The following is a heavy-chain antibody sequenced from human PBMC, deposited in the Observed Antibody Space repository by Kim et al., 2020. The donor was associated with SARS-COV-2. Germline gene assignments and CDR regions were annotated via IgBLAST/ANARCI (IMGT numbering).Heavy chain of an antibody. J-gene: IGHJ5*02. V-gene: IGHV3-48*02. D-gene: IGHD3-10*01. CDR3: ARDKGGYGSGSYYNGWFDP. CDR1: GFTFSSYS. CDR2: ISSSSSTI. Sequence: GGSLRLSCAASGFTFSSYSMNWVRQAPGKGLEWVSYISSSSSTIYYADSVKGRFTISRDNAKNSLYLQMNSLRDEDTAVYYCARDKGGYGSGSYYNGWFDPWGQGTLVTVSS.